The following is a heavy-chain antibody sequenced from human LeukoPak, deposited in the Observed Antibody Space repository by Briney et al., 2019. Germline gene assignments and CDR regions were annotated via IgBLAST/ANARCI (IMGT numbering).Heavy chain of an antibody. V-gene: IGHV1-46*01. J-gene: IGHJ4*02. CDR2: INPSGGST. CDR3: ASSPGTAMVTYY. Sequence: ASVTVSCKASGYTFTSYYMHWVRQAPGQGLEWMGIINPSGGSTSYAQKFQGRVTMTRDTSTSTVYMELSSLRSEDTAVYYCASSPGTAMVTYYWGQGTLVTVSS. D-gene: IGHD5-18*01. CDR1: GYTFTSYY.